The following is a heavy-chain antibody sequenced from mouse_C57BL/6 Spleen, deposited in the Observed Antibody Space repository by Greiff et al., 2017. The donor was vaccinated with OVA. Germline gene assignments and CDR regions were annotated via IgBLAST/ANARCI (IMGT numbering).Heavy chain of an antibody. V-gene: IGHV5-16*01. J-gene: IGHJ2*01. CDR3: AREEGYSNYFDY. Sequence: DVKLVESEGGLVQPGSSMKLSCTASGFTFSDYYMAWVRQVPEKGLEWVANINYDGSSTYYLDSLKSRFIISRDNAKNILYLQMSSLKSEDTATYYCAREEGYSNYFDYWGQGTTLTVSS. CDR1: GFTFSDYY. D-gene: IGHD2-5*01. CDR2: INYDGSST.